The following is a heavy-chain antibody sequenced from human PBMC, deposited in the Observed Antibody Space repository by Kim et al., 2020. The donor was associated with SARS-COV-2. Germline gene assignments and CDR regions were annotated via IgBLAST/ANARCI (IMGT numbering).Heavy chain of an antibody. J-gene: IGHJ6*03. CDR3: ARGWYSSSFYYYYYMDV. D-gene: IGHD6-6*01. V-gene: IGHV4-34*01. Sequence: LKGRVTISVDTSKNQFSLKLGSVTAADTAVYYCARGWYSSSFYYYYYMDVWGKGTTVTVSS.